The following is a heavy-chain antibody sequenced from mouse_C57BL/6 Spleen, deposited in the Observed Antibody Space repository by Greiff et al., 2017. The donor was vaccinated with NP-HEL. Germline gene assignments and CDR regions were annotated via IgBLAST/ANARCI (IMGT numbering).Heavy chain of an antibody. D-gene: IGHD2-5*01. CDR2: IDPSDSET. Sequence: VQLQQSGAELVRPGSSVKLSCKASGYTFTSYWMHWVKQRPIQGLDWIGNIDPSDSETHYNQKFKDKATLTVDKSSSTAYMQLSSLTSEDSAVYYCARGSPYYSNYGAMDYWGQGTSVTVAS. J-gene: IGHJ4*01. CDR3: ARGSPYYSNYGAMDY. CDR1: GYTFTSYW. V-gene: IGHV1-52*01.